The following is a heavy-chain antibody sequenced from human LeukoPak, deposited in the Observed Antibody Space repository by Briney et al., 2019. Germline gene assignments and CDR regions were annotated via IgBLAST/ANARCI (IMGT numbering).Heavy chain of an antibody. V-gene: IGHV4-34*01. CDR2: INHSGST. CDR1: GGSFSGYY. J-gene: IGHJ6*03. D-gene: IGHD6-13*01. Sequence: SETLSLTRAVNGGSFSGYYWSWIRQPPGKGLEWIGEINHSGSTNYNPSLRSRVTISVDTSKNQFSLKLSSVTAADTAVYYCARGLSSSWTRYYYVDVWGKGTTVTVSS. CDR3: ARGLSSSWTRYYYVDV.